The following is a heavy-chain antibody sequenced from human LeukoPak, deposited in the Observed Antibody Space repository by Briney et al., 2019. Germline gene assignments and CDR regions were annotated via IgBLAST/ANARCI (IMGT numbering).Heavy chain of an antibody. D-gene: IGHD6-19*01. CDR1: GGSISPYS. J-gene: IGHJ4*02. Sequence: SETLSLTCTVSGGSISPYSWNWIRQSPGKGLEWIGYISHSGTTSYRSSLKSRVTISVDTSKNQLSLKLASVTAADTAVYFCARWDDSAWAFGSWGPGTLVTVSS. CDR3: ARWDDSAWAFGS. CDR2: ISHSGTT. V-gene: IGHV4-59*08.